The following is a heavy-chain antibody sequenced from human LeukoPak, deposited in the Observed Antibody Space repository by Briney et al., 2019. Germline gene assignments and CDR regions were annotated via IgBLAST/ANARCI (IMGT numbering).Heavy chain of an antibody. V-gene: IGHV3-7*01. J-gene: IGHJ4*02. CDR3: ARVEDYDILTGYDY. Sequence: GGSLRLSCAASGFIFSSYWMTWVRQAPGKGLEWVANIKQDGSEKFYMDSVKGRFTISRDNAKNSLYLQMNSLRAEDTAVYHCARVEDYDILTGYDYWGQGTLVTVSS. D-gene: IGHD3-9*01. CDR2: IKQDGSEK. CDR1: GFIFSSYW.